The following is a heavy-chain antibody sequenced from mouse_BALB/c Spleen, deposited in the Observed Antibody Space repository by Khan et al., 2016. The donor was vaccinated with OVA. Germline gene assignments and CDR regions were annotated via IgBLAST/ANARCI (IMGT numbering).Heavy chain of an antibody. D-gene: IGHD2-14*01. CDR2: IWGGGGT. CDR1: GFSLSRSN. Sequence: QVQLKESGPGLVAPSQSLSITCTVSGFSLSRSNIHWVRQPPGKGLEWLGMIWGGGGTDYTSTLKSTLSIMKDNSTSPVLLKMNSLQTDDTAMYYCDRAYYRYDGYYAMDYWGQGTSVTVSS. V-gene: IGHV2-6-4*01. CDR3: DRAYYRYDGYYAMDY. J-gene: IGHJ4*01.